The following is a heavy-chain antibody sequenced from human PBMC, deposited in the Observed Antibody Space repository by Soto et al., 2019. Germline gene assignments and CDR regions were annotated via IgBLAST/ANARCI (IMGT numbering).Heavy chain of an antibody. Sequence: QLQLQESGSGLVKPSQTLSLTCAVSGGSISSGGYSWSWIRQPPGKGLEWIGYIYHSGSNYYNPSLKGRVTKSVARSKDQFSLKLSSVTAADTAVYYCAAGGGLPRYNWGQGTLVTVSS. J-gene: IGHJ4*02. D-gene: IGHD1-1*01. CDR3: AAGGGLPRYN. CDR2: IYHSGSN. V-gene: IGHV4-30-2*01. CDR1: GGSISSGGYS.